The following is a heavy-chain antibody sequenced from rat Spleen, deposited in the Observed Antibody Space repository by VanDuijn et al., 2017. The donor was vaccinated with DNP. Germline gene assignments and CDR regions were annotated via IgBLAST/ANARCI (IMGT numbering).Heavy chain of an antibody. CDR3: ARPIYNNHGGFAY. CDR1: GFTFSDYY. CDR2: ITYDGGST. J-gene: IGHJ3*01. V-gene: IGHV5-22*01. D-gene: IGHD1-10*01. Sequence: SGGDLVQPGRSLKLSCASSGFTFSDYYMAWVRQAPTKGLEWVAYITYDGGSTYYRDSVQGRFTISRDNAKSTLYLQMDSLRSEDMATYYCARPIYNNHGGFAYWGQGTLVTVSS.